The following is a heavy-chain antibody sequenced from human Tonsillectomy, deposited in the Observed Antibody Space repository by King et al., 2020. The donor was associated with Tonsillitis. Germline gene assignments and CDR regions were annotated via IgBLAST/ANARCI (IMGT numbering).Heavy chain of an antibody. Sequence: MQLQESGPGLVKPSETLSLTCTVSGVSISSYYWSWIRQPPGKGLWWIGYIYYCGSTNYNPSLTRRVTISVDTPTIQFSLTLSSVTAADTAVYYCARLLPEYRRSAGYFDYWGPGTLVTVSS. V-gene: IGHV4-59*08. CDR3: ARLLPEYRRSAGYFDY. D-gene: IGHD6-6*01. J-gene: IGHJ4*02. CDR2: IYYCGST. CDR1: GVSISSYY.